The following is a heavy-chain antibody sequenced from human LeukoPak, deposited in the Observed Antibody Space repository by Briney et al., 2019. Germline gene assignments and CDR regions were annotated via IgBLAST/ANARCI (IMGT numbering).Heavy chain of an antibody. CDR3: AKRANYGSGSWGFFDP. CDR2: ISYDGSNK. J-gene: IGHJ5*02. Sequence: GGSLRLSCAASGFTFSSYGMHWVRQAPGKGLEWVAVISYDGSNKYYADSVKGRFTISRDNSKNTLYLQMNSLRAEDTAVYYCAKRANYGSGSWGFFDPWGQGTLVTVSS. CDR1: GFTFSSYG. V-gene: IGHV3-30*18. D-gene: IGHD3-10*01.